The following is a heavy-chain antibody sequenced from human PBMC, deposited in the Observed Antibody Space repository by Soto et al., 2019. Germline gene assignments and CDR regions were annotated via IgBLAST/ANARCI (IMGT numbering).Heavy chain of an antibody. CDR3: AIALWGYTH. Sequence: EVQLLESGGGLVQPGGSLRLSCTASGFTFSDHAMTWVRQAPGKGLEWLSGISGGGSGAYYADSVKGRFTVSRANSNNTLFLQMDSPRVGDRAVYYCAIALWGYTHWGRGTLVTVSS. V-gene: IGHV3-23*01. J-gene: IGHJ4*02. CDR2: ISGGGSGA. D-gene: IGHD3-16*01. CDR1: GFTFSDHA.